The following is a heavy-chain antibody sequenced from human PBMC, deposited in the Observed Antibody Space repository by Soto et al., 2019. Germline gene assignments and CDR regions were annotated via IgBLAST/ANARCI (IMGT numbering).Heavy chain of an antibody. D-gene: IGHD3-3*01. J-gene: IGHJ2*01. V-gene: IGHV3-7*01. CDR3: AREVGVLRLVQWLGLVTGDLYFDL. CDR2: IKEDGSET. CDR1: GFTFSSSW. Sequence: EVQLVESGGGLVQPGGSLRLSCAASGFTFSSSWMTWVRQAPGKGLEWVANIKEDGSETYYLDSVKGRFTVSRDNTQNSLYLQMISLRGEDTAVYYCAREVGVLRLVQWLGLVTGDLYFDLWGRGAQVTVSS.